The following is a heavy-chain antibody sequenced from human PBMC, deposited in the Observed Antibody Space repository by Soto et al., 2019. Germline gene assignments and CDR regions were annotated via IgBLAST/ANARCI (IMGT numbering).Heavy chain of an antibody. CDR3: ARDKVRYYSDSSGSQGHFDL. D-gene: IGHD3-22*01. V-gene: IGHV3-21*01. CDR2: ISSSSSYI. Sequence: GGSLRLSCAASGFTFSSYSMNWVRQAPGKGLEWVSSISSSSSYIYYADSVKGRFTISRDNAKNSLYLQMNSLRAEDTAVYYCARDKVRYYSDSSGSQGHFDLWGRGTLVTVSS. J-gene: IGHJ2*01. CDR1: GFTFSSYS.